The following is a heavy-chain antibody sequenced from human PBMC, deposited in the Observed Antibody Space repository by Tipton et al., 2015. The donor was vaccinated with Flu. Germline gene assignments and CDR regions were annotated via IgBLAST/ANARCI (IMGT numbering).Heavy chain of an antibody. CDR3: AGGPNWFDS. CDR1: GYTFTSYE. V-gene: IGHV1-8*01. J-gene: IGHJ5*01. Sequence: QVQLVQSGAEVRKPGASVKVSCKTSGYTFTSYEINWVRQATGRGLEWMGWMNPNSGNTAYAQKFRGRVTMTRDTSISTAYMELSSLRSDDTAVFYCAGGPNWFDSWGQGTLVIVSS. CDR2: MNPNSGNT.